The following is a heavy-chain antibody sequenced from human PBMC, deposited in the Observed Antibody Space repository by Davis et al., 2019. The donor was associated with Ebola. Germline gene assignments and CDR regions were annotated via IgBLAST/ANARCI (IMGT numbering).Heavy chain of an antibody. J-gene: IGHJ6*02. D-gene: IGHD7-27*01. CDR3: ASPLTGELAV. V-gene: IGHV3-74*01. CDR1: GFTFSSYS. CDR2: INSDGSST. Sequence: GESLKISCAASGFTFSSYSMNWLRQAPGKGLVWVSRINSDGSSTSYADSVKGRFTISRDNAKNTLYLQMNSLRAEDTAVYYCASPLTGELAVWGQGTTVTVSS.